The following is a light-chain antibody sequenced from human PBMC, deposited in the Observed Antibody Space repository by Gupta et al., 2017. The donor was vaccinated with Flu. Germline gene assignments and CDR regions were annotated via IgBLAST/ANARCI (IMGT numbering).Light chain of an antibody. Sequence: DIQMTQSPSSLSASVGDRVTITCQASQDISNSLNWYQQKPGKGPRLLIHEATNLETGVPLRFSGSGSGTVFTLTISSLQPEDFAKYFCQQHDSLPFTFGHGTKVDVK. CDR2: EAT. V-gene: IGKV1-33*01. J-gene: IGKJ3*01. CDR3: QQHDSLPFT. CDR1: QDISNS.